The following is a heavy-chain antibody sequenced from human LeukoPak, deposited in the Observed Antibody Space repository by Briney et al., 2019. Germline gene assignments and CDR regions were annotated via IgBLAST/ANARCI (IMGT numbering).Heavy chain of an antibody. V-gene: IGHV4-39*02. J-gene: IGHJ4*02. CDR2: IYYSGST. Sequence: SETLSLTCTVSGGSISSSSYYWGWIRQPPGKGLEWIGSIYYSGSTYYNPSLKSRVTISVDTSENQFSLKLSSVTAADTAVYYCAREGGPYRPLDYSGQGTLVTVSS. CDR3: AREGGPYRPLDY. CDR1: GGSISSSSYY.